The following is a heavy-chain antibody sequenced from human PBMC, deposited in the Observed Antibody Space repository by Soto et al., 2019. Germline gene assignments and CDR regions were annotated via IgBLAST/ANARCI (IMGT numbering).Heavy chain of an antibody. D-gene: IGHD3-9*01. CDR2: ISGDGVTT. CDR1: GFPFSSYW. CDR3: AREYYGLLTGYYTDY. J-gene: IGHJ4*02. Sequence: EVQLVESGGDLVQRGGSLRLSCAASGFPFSSYWMHWVRHTPGKGLDWVARISGDGVTTYYADSVTGRFTVSRDNAKNTLPVQISGLRPEDTAFYYCAREYYGLLTGYYTDYWGQGTLVSVSS. V-gene: IGHV3-74*01.